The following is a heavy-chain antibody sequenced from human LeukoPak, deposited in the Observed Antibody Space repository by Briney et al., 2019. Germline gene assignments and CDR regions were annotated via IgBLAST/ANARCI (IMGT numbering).Heavy chain of an antibody. CDR2: INPNSGGT. Sequence: GASVKVSCKASGYTFTGYHMHWVRQAPGQGLEWMGWINPNSGGTNYAQKFQGWVSMTRDTSISTGYMELSRVRSDDTAVYYCARERDRSGWTSSDYWGQGTLVTVSS. CDR1: GYTFTGYH. CDR3: ARERDRSGWTSSDY. D-gene: IGHD6-19*01. J-gene: IGHJ4*02. V-gene: IGHV1-2*04.